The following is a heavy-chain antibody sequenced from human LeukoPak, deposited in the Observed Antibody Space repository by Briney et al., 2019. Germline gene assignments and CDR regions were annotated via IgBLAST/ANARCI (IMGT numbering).Heavy chain of an antibody. V-gene: IGHV1-46*01. J-gene: IGHJ4*02. CDR3: AIMDTAKNY. CDR1: GYTFTGYC. Sequence: ASVKVSCKASGYTFTGYCMHWVRQAPGQGLEWMGIINPSGGSTSYAQKFQGRVTMTRDTSTSTVYMELSSLRSEDTAVYYCAIMDTAKNYWGQGTLVTVSS. CDR2: INPSGGST. D-gene: IGHD5-18*01.